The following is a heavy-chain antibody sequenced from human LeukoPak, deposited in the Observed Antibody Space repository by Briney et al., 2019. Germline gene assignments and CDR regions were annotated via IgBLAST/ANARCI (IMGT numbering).Heavy chain of an antibody. V-gene: IGHV3-66*01. CDR1: GFTVSSNY. CDR3: ARYLRRVGRNVASLGFDI. Sequence: GGSLRLSCAASGFTVSSNYMSWVRQAPGKGLEWLSVIYSGVSTYYADSVKGRFTISRDNSKNTLNLQMNSLRAEDTAVYYCARYLRRVGRNVASLGFDIWGRGTRVSVSS. CDR2: IYSGVST. J-gene: IGHJ3*02. D-gene: IGHD5-24*01.